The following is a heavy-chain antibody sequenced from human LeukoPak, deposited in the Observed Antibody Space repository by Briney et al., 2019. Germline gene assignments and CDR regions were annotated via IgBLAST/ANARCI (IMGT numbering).Heavy chain of an antibody. CDR3: ARASYSYDISGWVPFDY. Sequence: SSETLSLTCTVSGYSISSGYYWGWIRQPPGKGLEWIGSIYHSGSTYYNPSLKSRVTMSVDTSKNQFSLRLSSVTAADTAVYYCARASYSYDISGWVPFDYWGQGTLVTVSS. J-gene: IGHJ4*02. CDR1: GYSISSGYY. CDR2: IYHSGST. V-gene: IGHV4-38-2*02. D-gene: IGHD3-22*01.